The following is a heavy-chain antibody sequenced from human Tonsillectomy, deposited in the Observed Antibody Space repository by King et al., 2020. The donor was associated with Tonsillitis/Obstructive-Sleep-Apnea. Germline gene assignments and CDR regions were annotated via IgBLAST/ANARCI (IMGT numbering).Heavy chain of an antibody. CDR3: AKDTYFCYMDV. V-gene: IGHV3-43*02. Sequence: VQLVESGGGVVQPGGSLRLSCAASGFTFDNYAMHWVRQAPGKGLEWVALISGDGGYTYYADSVKGRFTISRDNSKNSLYLQMNSLRTEDTALYYCAKDTYFCYMDVWGKGTTGTVSS. CDR1: GFTFDNYA. J-gene: IGHJ6*03. CDR2: ISGDGGYT.